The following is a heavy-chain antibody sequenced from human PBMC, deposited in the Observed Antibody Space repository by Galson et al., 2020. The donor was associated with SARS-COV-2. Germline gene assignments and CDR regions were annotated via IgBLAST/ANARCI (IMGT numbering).Heavy chain of an antibody. CDR2: INGRGIST. Sequence: GGSLSLSCAASAFTFSSYAMAWVRQAPGMGLEWLSAINGRGISTYYADSVKGRFTISRDNSKNTVYLQMTSLRAEDTAIYYCARTFYDYIWGNWYSGLNIWGQGTLVTVSS. D-gene: IGHD3-16*01. V-gene: IGHV3-23*01. J-gene: IGHJ3*02. CDR1: AFTFSSYA. CDR3: ARTFYDYIWGNWYSGLNI.